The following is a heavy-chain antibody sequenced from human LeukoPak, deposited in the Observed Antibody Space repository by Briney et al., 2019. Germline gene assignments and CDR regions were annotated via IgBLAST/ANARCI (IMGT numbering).Heavy chain of an antibody. J-gene: IGHJ6*02. CDR2: ISGSGGST. CDR1: GFTFSSYA. V-gene: IGHV3-23*01. Sequence: PGGSLRLSCAASGFTFSSYAMNWVRQAPGKGLEWVSAISGSGGSTYYADSVKGRFTISRDNSKNTLYLQMNSLRAEDTAVYYCAKCQLKPESYSVWSYGMDVWGQGTTVTVSS. D-gene: IGHD3-10*01. CDR3: AKCQLKPESYSVWSYGMDV.